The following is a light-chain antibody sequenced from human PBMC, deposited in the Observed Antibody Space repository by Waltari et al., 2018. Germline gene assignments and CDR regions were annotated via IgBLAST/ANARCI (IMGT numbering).Light chain of an antibody. CDR1: ESISSY. J-gene: IGKJ2*01. V-gene: IGKV1-39*01. CDR2: TAS. Sequence: DIQLTQSPSSLSASVGDRVTITCRASESISSYLSCYQQKPGEAPKLLIYTASSLEGGVPSRFSGSGSGTDYTLTISNLQPEDFATYYCHQIYSNLGDTLGQGTKLEIK. CDR3: HQIYSNLGDT.